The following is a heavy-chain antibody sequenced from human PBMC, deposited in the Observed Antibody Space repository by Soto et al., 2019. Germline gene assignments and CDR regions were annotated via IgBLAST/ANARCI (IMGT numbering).Heavy chain of an antibody. Sequence: GASVKVSCKASGYTFTSCGISWVRQAPGQGLEWMGWISAYNGNTNYAQKLQGRVTMTTDTSTSTAYMELRSLRPDDTAVYYCARVPWDSISLGYNWFDPWGQGTLVTVSS. J-gene: IGHJ5*02. CDR1: GYTFTSCG. V-gene: IGHV1-18*01. CDR3: ARVPWDSISLGYNWFDP. D-gene: IGHD3-22*01. CDR2: ISAYNGNT.